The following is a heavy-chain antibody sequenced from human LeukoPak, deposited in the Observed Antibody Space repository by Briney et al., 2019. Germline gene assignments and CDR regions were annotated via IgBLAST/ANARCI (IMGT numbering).Heavy chain of an antibody. CDR2: ISGSGGHT. CDR3: TKVRSGSSNWALRVFDY. V-gene: IGHV3-23*01. J-gene: IGHJ4*02. CDR1: GFTFTSYA. Sequence: GGSLRLSCTASGFTFTSYAMTWVREDPGKGLEWISGISGSGGHTYNADSVEGRFTISRDNSKNTVYLEMNSLRVEDTAVYYCTKVRSGSSNWALRVFDYWGQGALVTVSS. D-gene: IGHD4-11*01.